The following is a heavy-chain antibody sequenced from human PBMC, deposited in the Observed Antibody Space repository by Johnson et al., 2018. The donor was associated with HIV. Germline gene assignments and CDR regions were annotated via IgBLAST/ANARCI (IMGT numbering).Heavy chain of an antibody. V-gene: IGHV3-64*01. CDR1: GFTFSSYA. J-gene: IGHJ3*02. Sequence: EVQLLESGGGLVQPGGSLRLSCAASGFTFSSYAMHWVRQAPGKGLEYVSAISSDGGSTYYANSMKGRFTISRANSKNTLYLQMNSLRTEDMAVYYCARERYVSQAIDAFDIWGQGTLVTVSS. CDR2: ISSDGGST. D-gene: IGHD2-15*01. CDR3: ARERYVSQAIDAFDI.